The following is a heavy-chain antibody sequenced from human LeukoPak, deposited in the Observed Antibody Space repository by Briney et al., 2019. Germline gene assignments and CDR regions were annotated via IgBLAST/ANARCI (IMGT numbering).Heavy chain of an antibody. J-gene: IGHJ5*02. CDR1: GGSISTNY. D-gene: IGHD3-10*01. Sequence: PSETLSLTCTVSGGSISTNYWSWIRQPPGKGLEWIGNIFYSGRNNYNPSLRSRVAMSVDTSKNQFSLKLSSVTAADTAVYYCARGGVYYGSGSNRFDPWGQGTLVTVSS. V-gene: IGHV4-59*12. CDR2: IFYSGRN. CDR3: ARGGVYYGSGSNRFDP.